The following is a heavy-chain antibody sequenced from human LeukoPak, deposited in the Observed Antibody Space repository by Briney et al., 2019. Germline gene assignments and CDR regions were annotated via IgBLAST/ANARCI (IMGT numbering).Heavy chain of an antibody. D-gene: IGHD3-16*02. CDR3: ARDKTQSLEKRSGSGY. V-gene: IGHV3-30*04. Sequence: GGSLRLSCAASGFSFNHYAMQWVRQPPGKGLERVAVISFDGNNKFYADSVKGRFTISRDNSENTLYLQMNSLSAEDTAVYYCARDKTQSLEKRSGSGYWGQGALVTVSS. J-gene: IGHJ4*02. CDR1: GFSFNHYA. CDR2: ISFDGNNK.